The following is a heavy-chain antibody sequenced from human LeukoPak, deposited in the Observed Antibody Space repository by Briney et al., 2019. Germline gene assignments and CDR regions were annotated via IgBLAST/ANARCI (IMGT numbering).Heavy chain of an antibody. CDR3: ARHWGQLLWFGELPPGWFDP. CDR2: IYYSGST. D-gene: IGHD3-10*01. Sequence: PSETLSLTCTVSGGSISSSSYYWGWIRQPPGKGLEWIGSIYYSGSTYYNPSLKSRVTISVDTSKNQFSLKLSSVTAADTAVYYCARHWGQLLWFGELPPGWFDPWGQGTLVTVSS. CDR1: GGSISSSSYY. J-gene: IGHJ5*02. V-gene: IGHV4-39*01.